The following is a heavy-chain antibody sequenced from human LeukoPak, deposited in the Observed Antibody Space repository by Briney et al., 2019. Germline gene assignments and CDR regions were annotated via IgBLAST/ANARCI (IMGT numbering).Heavy chain of an antibody. CDR2: IYDDNT. CDR1: GFTVSAYA. J-gene: IGHJ4*02. CDR3: AARKVRGVWFYLDY. V-gene: IGHV3-23*01. Sequence: GVSLRLSCAASGFTVSAYAMAWVRQAPGKGLEWVSTIYDDNTYYADSVKGRFATSTDNSKNTLYLQMNSLRVEDTAVYFCAARKVRGVWFYLDYWGQGTLVTVSS. D-gene: IGHD3-10*01.